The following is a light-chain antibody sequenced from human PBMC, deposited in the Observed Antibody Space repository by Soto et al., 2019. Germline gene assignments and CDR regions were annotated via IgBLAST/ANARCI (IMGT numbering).Light chain of an antibody. V-gene: IGKV3-11*01. CDR2: DIS. Sequence: EIVLTQSPATLSVSPGERATLSCRASQSVSKLLTWYQQKPGQPPSLLMYDISTRAAGIPARFSGSGSGTDFTLTISSFEPEDFAVYFCQQCTNGPPCTFGQGTKLDIK. CDR3: QQCTNGPPCT. J-gene: IGKJ2*02. CDR1: QSVSKL.